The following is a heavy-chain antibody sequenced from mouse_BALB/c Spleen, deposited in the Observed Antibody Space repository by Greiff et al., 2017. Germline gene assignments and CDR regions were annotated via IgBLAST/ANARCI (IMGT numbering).Heavy chain of an antibody. D-gene: IGHD2-3*01. CDR3: ARDGYYY. CDR2: INSNGGST. Sequence: EVMLVESGGGLVQPGGSLKLSCAASGFTFSSYGMSWVRQTPDKRLELVATINSNGGSTYYPDSVKGRFTISRDNAKNTLYLQMSSLKSEDTAMYYCARDGYYYWGQGTTLTVSS. V-gene: IGHV5-6-3*01. J-gene: IGHJ2*01. CDR1: GFTFSSYG.